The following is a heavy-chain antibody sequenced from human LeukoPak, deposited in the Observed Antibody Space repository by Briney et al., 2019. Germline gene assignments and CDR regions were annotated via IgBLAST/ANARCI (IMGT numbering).Heavy chain of an antibody. CDR2: INPSGST. Sequence: SETLSLTCAVYSGSFSGYYLSWIRQSPGKGLEWIGEINPSGSTNYNPSLKNRVTISLDTSKTQFSLKLSSVTAADTAVYYCAPYGSGFSIDDYWGQGTLVTVSS. J-gene: IGHJ4*02. D-gene: IGHD3-10*01. CDR1: SGSFSGYY. CDR3: APYGSGFSIDDY. V-gene: IGHV4-34*01.